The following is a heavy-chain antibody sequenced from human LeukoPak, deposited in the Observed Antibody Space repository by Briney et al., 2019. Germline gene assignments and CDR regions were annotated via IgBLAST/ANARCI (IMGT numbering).Heavy chain of an antibody. J-gene: IGHJ3*02. CDR2: IYYSGST. CDR3: ARRIAAAGTGAFDI. D-gene: IGHD6-13*01. Sequence: SETLSLTCTVSGGSISSYYWSWIRQPPGKRLEWIGYIYYSGSTNYNPSLQSRVTISVDTSKNQFSLKLSSVTAADTAVYYCARRIAAAGTGAFDIWGQGTMVTVSS. V-gene: IGHV4-59*01. CDR1: GGSISSYY.